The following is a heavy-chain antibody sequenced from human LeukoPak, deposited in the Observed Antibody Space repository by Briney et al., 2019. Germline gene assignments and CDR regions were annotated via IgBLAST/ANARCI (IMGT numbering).Heavy chain of an antibody. J-gene: IGHJ1*01. Sequence: ASVKVSCKASGYTFTSYGISWVRQAPGQGLEWMGWISAYNGNTNYAQKLQGRVTMTTDTSTSTAYMELRSLRSDDTAVYYCARAPAAGPRTEYFQHWGQGTLVTVSS. D-gene: IGHD6-13*01. CDR1: GYTFTSYG. CDR3: ARAPAAGPRTEYFQH. V-gene: IGHV1-18*01. CDR2: ISAYNGNT.